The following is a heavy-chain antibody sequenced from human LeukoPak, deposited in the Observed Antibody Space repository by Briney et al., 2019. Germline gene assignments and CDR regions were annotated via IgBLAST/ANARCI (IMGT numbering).Heavy chain of an antibody. CDR2: IYSGGST. D-gene: IGHD3-22*01. J-gene: IGHJ4*02. V-gene: IGHV3-53*01. Sequence: QPGGSLRLSCAASGFTVSSNYMSWVRQAPGKGLEWVSVIYSGGSTYYADSVKGRFTISRDNSKNTLYLQMNSLRAEDTAVYYCARYNYDSSGYPYYFDYWGQGTLVTVSS. CDR1: GFTVSSNY. CDR3: ARYNYDSSGYPYYFDY.